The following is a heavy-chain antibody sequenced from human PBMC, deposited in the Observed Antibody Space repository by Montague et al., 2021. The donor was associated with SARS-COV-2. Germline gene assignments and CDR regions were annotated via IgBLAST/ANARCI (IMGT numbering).Heavy chain of an antibody. CDR1: GGSISSYY. D-gene: IGHD5-12*01. V-gene: IGHV4-59*13. Sequence: SETLSLTCTVSGGSISSYYWSWIRQPPGNGLEWIGHVFDSGSTNYNPSLKSRVTMSVDTSKNQFSLKLSSVTAADTAVYYCARGEWLRGGMDVWGQGTTVTVSS. J-gene: IGHJ6*02. CDR3: ARGEWLRGGMDV. CDR2: VFDSGST.